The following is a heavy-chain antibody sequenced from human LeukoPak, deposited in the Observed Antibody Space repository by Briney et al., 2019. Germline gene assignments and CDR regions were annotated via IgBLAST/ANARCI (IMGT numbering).Heavy chain of an antibody. D-gene: IGHD4-23*01. CDR3: ARLVTGTTVINSGWFDP. CDR2: IYSGGNT. Sequence: PGGSLRLSCAASGFTVSSNYMTWVRQAPGKGLDWASVIYSGGNTYYADSVKGRFSISRDNSKNTVYLQMNSLRAEDTAVYYCARLVTGTTVINSGWFDPWGQGTLVTVSS. J-gene: IGHJ5*02. V-gene: IGHV3-66*04. CDR1: GFTVSSNY.